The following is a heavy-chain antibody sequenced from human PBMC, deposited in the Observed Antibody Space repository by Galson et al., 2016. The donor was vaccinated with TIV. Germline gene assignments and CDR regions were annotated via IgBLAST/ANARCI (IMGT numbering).Heavy chain of an antibody. CDR3: AKDIGGGNYYYYYMDV. CDR2: ISWDGGST. Sequence: SLRLSCAASGFTFDDYAMHWVRQAPGKGLEWVSLISWDGGSTFYADSVKGRFTISRDNSKNSLYLQMNSLRAGDTALYYCAKDIGGGNYYYYYMDVWGKGTTVTVSS. V-gene: IGHV3-43D*04. D-gene: IGHD3-16*01. CDR1: GFTFDDYA. J-gene: IGHJ6*03.